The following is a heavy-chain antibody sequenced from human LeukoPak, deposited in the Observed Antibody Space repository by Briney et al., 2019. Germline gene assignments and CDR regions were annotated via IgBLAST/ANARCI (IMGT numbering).Heavy chain of an antibody. J-gene: IGHJ4*02. CDR1: GYTFVNYG. V-gene: IGHV1-8*02. Sequence: ASVKVSCKTSGYTFVNYGINWVRQATGQGLEWMGWMNPNSGNTGYAQKFQGRVTMTRNTSISTAYMELSSLRSEDTAVYHCARGDFWSGYPNWGQGTLVTVSS. CDR2: MNPNSGNT. CDR3: ARGDFWSGYPN. D-gene: IGHD3-3*01.